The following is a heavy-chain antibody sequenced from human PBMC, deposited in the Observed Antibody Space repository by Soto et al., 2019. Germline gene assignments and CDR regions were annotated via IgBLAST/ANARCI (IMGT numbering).Heavy chain of an antibody. CDR2: VNPSGDNT. CDR1: GYTFTRYY. J-gene: IGHJ4*02. Sequence: ASVKVTCKASGYTFTRYYIHWVRQAPGQGLEWMGIVNPSGDNTNYAQKFRGRVTMTRDTSTNTVHMELSSLRSEDTAVYFCARELGGTTVNTLFDHWGQGTVVTVSS. CDR3: ARELGGTTVNTLFDH. V-gene: IGHV1-46*01. D-gene: IGHD4-17*01.